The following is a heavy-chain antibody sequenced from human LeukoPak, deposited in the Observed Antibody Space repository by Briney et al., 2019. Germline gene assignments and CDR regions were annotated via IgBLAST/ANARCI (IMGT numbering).Heavy chain of an antibody. D-gene: IGHD4-23*01. CDR1: GFTFSSYG. J-gene: IGHJ3*02. CDR3: ARDGGYGGNSPAFDI. Sequence: GRSLRLSCAASGFTFSSYGMHWVRQAPGKGLEWVAVIWYDGSNKYYADSVKGRFTISRDNSKNTLYLQMNSLRAEDTAVYYCARDGGYGGNSPAFDIWGQGTVVTVSS. CDR2: IWYDGSNK. V-gene: IGHV3-33*01.